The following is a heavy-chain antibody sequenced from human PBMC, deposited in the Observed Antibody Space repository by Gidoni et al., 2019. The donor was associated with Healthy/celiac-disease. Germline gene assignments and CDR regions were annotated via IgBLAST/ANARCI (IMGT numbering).Heavy chain of an antibody. J-gene: IGHJ4*02. V-gene: IGHV3-9*01. Sequence: EVQLVESGGGLVQPGRSLRLSCAASGFPFDDYAMHWVRQAPGKGLEWVSGISWNSGSIGYADSVKGRFTISRDNAKNSLYLQMNSLRAEDTALYYCAKDGQWLFRHYFDYWGQGTLVTVSS. CDR2: ISWNSGSI. CDR1: GFPFDDYA. D-gene: IGHD6-19*01. CDR3: AKDGQWLFRHYFDY.